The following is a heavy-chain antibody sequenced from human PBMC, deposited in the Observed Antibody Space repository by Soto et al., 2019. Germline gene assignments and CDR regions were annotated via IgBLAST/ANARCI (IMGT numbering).Heavy chain of an antibody. D-gene: IGHD2-21*01. Sequence: GESLKISCKGSGYDFSTYWIGWVRQMPGKGLDLMGVIFPRDSDTKYSPSFEGRVILSADTSTDSAYLQWNSLKAPDTGVYYCARFESFLFFIAIDY. J-gene: IGHJ4*01. V-gene: IGHV5-51*01. CDR2: IFPRDSDT. CDR1: GYDFSTYW. CDR3: ARFESFLFFIAIDY.